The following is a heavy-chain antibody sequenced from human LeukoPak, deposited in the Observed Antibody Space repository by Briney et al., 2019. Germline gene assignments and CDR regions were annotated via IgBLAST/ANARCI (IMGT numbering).Heavy chain of an antibody. CDR1: GYTFTVYY. CDR3: ARHMTTANNWFDP. Sequence: GASVKVSCKASGYTFTVYYMHWVRQAPGQGLEWMGWINPNSGGTNYEQKFQGRVIMTRDTSISTAYMELSRLRSDDTAVYYCARHMTTANNWFDPWGQGTLVTVSS. V-gene: IGHV1-2*02. J-gene: IGHJ5*02. CDR2: INPNSGGT. D-gene: IGHD4-17*01.